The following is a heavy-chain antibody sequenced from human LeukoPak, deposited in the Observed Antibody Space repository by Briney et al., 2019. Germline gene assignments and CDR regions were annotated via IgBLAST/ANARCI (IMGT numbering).Heavy chain of an antibody. D-gene: IGHD6-6*01. J-gene: IGHJ6*03. CDR1: GYTFTSYD. V-gene: IGHV1-8*01. Sequence: ASVKVSCKASGYTFTSYDINWVRQATGQGLEWMGWMNPNSGNTGYAQKFQGRVTMTEDTSTDTAYMELSSLRSEDTAVYYCATGKYSSSTVELNYYYYYMDVWGKGTTVTVSS. CDR2: MNPNSGNT. CDR3: ATGKYSSSTVELNYYYYYMDV.